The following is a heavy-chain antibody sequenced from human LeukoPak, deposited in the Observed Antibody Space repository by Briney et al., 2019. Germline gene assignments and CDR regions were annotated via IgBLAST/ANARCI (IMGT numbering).Heavy chain of an antibody. CDR1: GFTFSNYG. V-gene: IGHV3-30*02. CDR2: VRYDESTK. D-gene: IGHD6-13*01. J-gene: IGHJ4*02. Sequence: GGSLRLSCAASGFTFSNYGMHWVRQAPGKGLEWVAFVRYDESTKFYADSVKGRFTISRDNSKTTLYLQMNSLRAEDTAVYYCAKERYSSSSLFAITPFDYWGQGTLVTVSS. CDR3: AKERYSSSSLFAITPFDY.